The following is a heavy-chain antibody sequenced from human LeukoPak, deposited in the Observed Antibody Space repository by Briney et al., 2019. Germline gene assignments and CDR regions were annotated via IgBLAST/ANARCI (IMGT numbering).Heavy chain of an antibody. CDR2: ISGSGDNT. CDR3: AKDAGSYGDYNSWYFDL. D-gene: IGHD4-17*01. J-gene: IGHJ2*01. Sequence: GGSLRLSCAASGFTFSSYSMNWVRQAPGKGLEWVSAISGSGDNTYYGDSVNGRFTMSRDNSKNTLYLQMSSLRAEDTAVYYCAKDAGSYGDYNSWYFDLWGRGTLVTFTS. CDR1: GFTFSSYS. V-gene: IGHV3-23*01.